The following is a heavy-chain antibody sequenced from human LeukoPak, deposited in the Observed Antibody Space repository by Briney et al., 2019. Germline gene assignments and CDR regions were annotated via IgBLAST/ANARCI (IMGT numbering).Heavy chain of an antibody. CDR1: GFTVSSNY. CDR3: ARDPFLDYGDAPGDY. D-gene: IGHD4-17*01. J-gene: IGHJ4*02. CDR2: IYSGGST. V-gene: IGHV3-53*01. Sequence: GGSLRLSCAASGFTVSSNYMSWVRQAPGEGLEWVSVIYSGGSTYYADSVKGRFTISRDNSKNTLYLQMNSLRAEDTAVYYCARDPFLDYGDAPGDYWGQGTLVTVSS.